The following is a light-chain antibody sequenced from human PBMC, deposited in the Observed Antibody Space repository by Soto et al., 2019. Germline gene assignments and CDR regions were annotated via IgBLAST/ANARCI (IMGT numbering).Light chain of an antibody. V-gene: IGLV1-44*01. CDR3: AAWDASRGGRVV. CDR2: SSD. J-gene: IGLJ2*01. CDR1: RSNVGFNP. Sequence: QSVLTQPHSVSGTPGQRVTISCSGDRSNVGFNPVKWYQQLPGTAPKLQIYSSDQRASGVPDRFSGSRSGTSDSLAISGLLAEDEADYFCAAWDASRGGRVVFGGGTKVTVL.